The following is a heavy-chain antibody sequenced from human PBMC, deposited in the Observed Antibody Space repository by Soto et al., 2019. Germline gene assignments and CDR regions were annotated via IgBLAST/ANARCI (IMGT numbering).Heavy chain of an antibody. Sequence: QVQLQQWGAGLLKPSETLFLPCAVYGGSFSDYYWRWIRQPPGKGLAWIGEINHSGSTIYNPSLKSRFTMSGDTSKSQFSLNLTSVTSADTAVYYCASCCCTGAFCYRPFFSPWGQGTLVTVSS. CDR2: INHSGST. J-gene: IGHJ5*02. CDR1: GGSFSDYY. V-gene: IGHV4-34*02. CDR3: ASCCCTGAFCYRPFFSP. D-gene: IGHD2-8*02.